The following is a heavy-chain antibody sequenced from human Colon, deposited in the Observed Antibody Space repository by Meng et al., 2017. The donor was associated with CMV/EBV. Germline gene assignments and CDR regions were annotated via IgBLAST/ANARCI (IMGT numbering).Heavy chain of an antibody. D-gene: IGHD5-12*01. V-gene: IGHV4-39*07. CDR1: GGSIKRSPYY. Sequence: SETLSLTCTVSGGSIKRSPYYWGWIRQSPEKGLEWIGSVDYGGATYHNPSLKSRVTITVDTSTNRFSLQLTSVTAADTAIYYCARADPSVAMYYFDYWGPGTLVTVSS. J-gene: IGHJ4*02. CDR2: VDYGGAT. CDR3: ARADPSVAMYYFDY.